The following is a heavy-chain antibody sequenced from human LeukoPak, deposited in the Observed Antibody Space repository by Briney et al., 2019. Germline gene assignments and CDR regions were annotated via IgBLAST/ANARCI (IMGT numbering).Heavy chain of an antibody. D-gene: IGHD3-10*01. J-gene: IGHJ4*02. CDR2: IWSDGSNK. Sequence: GGSLRLSVSASGLTFSYYAIHWFRQAPGKGLNGVALIWSDGSNKYYAESVKGRITISRDNSKNTVYLQMNSLRAEDTAVYYCARELFGSGSCPDGWGQGTLVTVSS. V-gene: IGHV3-33*01. CDR1: GLTFSYYA. CDR3: ARELFGSGSCPDG.